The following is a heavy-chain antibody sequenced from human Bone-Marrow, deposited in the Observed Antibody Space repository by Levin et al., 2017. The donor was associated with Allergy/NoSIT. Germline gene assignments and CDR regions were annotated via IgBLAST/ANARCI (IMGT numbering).Heavy chain of an antibody. D-gene: IGHD1-26*01. Sequence: GGSLRLSCAASGFTFSSYGMHWVRQAPGKGLEWVAVISYDGSNKYYADSVKGRFTISRDNSKNTLYLQMNSLRAEDTAVYYCAKDVSYGGSYGRYFDLWGRGTLVTVSS. V-gene: IGHV3-30*18. CDR2: ISYDGSNK. CDR3: AKDVSYGGSYGRYFDL. CDR1: GFTFSSYG. J-gene: IGHJ2*01.